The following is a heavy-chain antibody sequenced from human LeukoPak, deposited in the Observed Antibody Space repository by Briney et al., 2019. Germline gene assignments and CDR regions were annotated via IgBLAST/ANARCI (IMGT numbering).Heavy chain of an antibody. CDR2: ISWNSGSI. Sequence: GGSLRLSCAASGFTFSSYSMNWVRQAPGKGLEWVSGISWNSGSIGYADSVKGRFTISRDNAKNSLYLQMNSLRAEDTALYYCAKTTLYGDYVAPEYYFDYWGQGTLVTVSS. V-gene: IGHV3-9*01. CDR1: GFTFSSYS. CDR3: AKTTLYGDYVAPEYYFDY. D-gene: IGHD4-17*01. J-gene: IGHJ4*02.